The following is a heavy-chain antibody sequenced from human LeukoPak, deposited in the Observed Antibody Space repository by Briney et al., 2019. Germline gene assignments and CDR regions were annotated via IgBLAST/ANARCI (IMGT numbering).Heavy chain of an antibody. D-gene: IGHD3-22*01. Sequence: PGGSLRLSCTVSGFTFSSYWMHWVRQAPGKGLEWVSSISSSSSYIYYADSVKGRFTISRDNAKNSLYLQMNSLRAEDTAVYYCARVGYYDSSGYRAFDIWGQGTMVTVSS. J-gene: IGHJ3*02. CDR1: GFTFSSYW. V-gene: IGHV3-21*01. CDR2: ISSSSSYI. CDR3: ARVGYYDSSGYRAFDI.